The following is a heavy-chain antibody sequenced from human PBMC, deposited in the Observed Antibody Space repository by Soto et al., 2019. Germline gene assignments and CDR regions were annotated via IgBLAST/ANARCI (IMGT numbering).Heavy chain of an antibody. Sequence: QVQLQESGPGLVKPSQTLSLTCTVSGGSISSSDYFWSWIRQPPGKGLEWIGYIYYSGSTYYNPSLKSRLTISVDTSKNQFSLKLSSVTAADTAVYYCAREGHSGYDYVGYYYGMDVWGQGTTVTVSS. CDR2: IYYSGST. CDR3: AREGHSGYDYVGYYYGMDV. D-gene: IGHD5-12*01. CDR1: GGSISSSDYF. V-gene: IGHV4-30-4*01. J-gene: IGHJ6*02.